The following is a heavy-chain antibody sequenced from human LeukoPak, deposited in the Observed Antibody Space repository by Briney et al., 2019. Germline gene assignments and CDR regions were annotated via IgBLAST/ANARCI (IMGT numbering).Heavy chain of an antibody. CDR1: GYTFTSYD. V-gene: IGHV1-8*01. J-gene: IGHJ6*02. Sequence: ASVKVSCKASGYTFTSYDINWVRQATGQGLEWMGWMNPNSGNTGYAQKFQGRVTMTRNTSISTAYMELSSLRSEDTAVYYCAIIAVAGTGSVYYYYYYGMDVWGQGTTVTVSS. CDR2: MNPNSGNT. CDR3: AIIAVAGTGSVYYYYYYGMDV. D-gene: IGHD6-19*01.